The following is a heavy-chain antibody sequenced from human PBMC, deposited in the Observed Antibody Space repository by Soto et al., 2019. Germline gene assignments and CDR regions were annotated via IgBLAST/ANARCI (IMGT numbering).Heavy chain of an antibody. CDR1: GFTFSSYG. J-gene: IGHJ4*02. V-gene: IGHV3-33*01. D-gene: IGHD2-21*01. CDR3: ARDRGGGAVVPDY. CDR2: IWYDGNNK. Sequence: QVQLVESGGGVVQPGRSLRLSCAASGFTFSSYGIHWVRQAPGKGLEWVAVIWYDGNNKYYADSVKGRFTISRDNSKNTLYVKMNSLGAEDTAVYYWARDRGGGAVVPDYWGQGTLVTVSS.